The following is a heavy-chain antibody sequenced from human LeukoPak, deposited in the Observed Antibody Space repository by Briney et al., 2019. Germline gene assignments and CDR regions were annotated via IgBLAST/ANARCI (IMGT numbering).Heavy chain of an antibody. Sequence: GGSLRLSCAASGFTFSSYSMNWVRQAPGKGLEWVSSISSSSSYIYYADSVKGRFTISRDNAKNSLYLQMNSLRAEDTAVYYCARDVSSSSNWSDPWGQGTLVTVSS. CDR2: ISSSSSYI. J-gene: IGHJ5*02. D-gene: IGHD6-6*01. CDR1: GFTFSSYS. V-gene: IGHV3-21*01. CDR3: ARDVSSSSNWSDP.